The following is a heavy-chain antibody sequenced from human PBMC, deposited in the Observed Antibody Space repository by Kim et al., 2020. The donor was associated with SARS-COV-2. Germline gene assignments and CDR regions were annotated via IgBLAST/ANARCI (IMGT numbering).Heavy chain of an antibody. CDR1: GYTFTSYA. CDR3: AREIGYSSSWVY. V-gene: IGHV1-3*01. D-gene: IGHD6-13*01. J-gene: IGHJ4*02. CDR2: INAGNGNT. Sequence: ASLKVSCKASGYTFTSYAMHWVRQAPGQRLEWMGWINAGNGNTKYSQKFQGRVTITRDTSASTAYMELSSLRSEDTAVYYCAREIGYSSSWVYWGQGTLVTVSS.